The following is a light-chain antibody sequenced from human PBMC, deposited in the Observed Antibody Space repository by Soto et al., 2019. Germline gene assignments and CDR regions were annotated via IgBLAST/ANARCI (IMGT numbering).Light chain of an antibody. Sequence: QSVLTQPASVSGSPGQSITISCAGTSSDVGGYNYVSWYQQHPGKAPKLMIYDVSNRPSGISNRFSGSKSGNTASLTISGLQDEDEDDYYCSSYTSSSTYVFGTGTKVTVL. CDR1: SSDVGGYNY. V-gene: IGLV2-14*01. J-gene: IGLJ1*01. CDR3: SSYTSSSTYV. CDR2: DVS.